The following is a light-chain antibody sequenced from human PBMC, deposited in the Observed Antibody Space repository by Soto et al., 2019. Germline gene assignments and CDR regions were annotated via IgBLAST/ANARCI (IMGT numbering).Light chain of an antibody. CDR2: RNN. J-gene: IGLJ1*01. V-gene: IGLV1-47*01. CDR1: TSNIGSNY. Sequence: QSVLPQAPSASGTPGQGVTISCSGSTSNIGSNYVYWYQQLPGTAPKLLIYRNNQRPSGVPDRFSGSKSGTSASLAISGLRSDDEADYFCATWDDSLNGFYVFGTGTKVTVL. CDR3: ATWDDSLNGFYV.